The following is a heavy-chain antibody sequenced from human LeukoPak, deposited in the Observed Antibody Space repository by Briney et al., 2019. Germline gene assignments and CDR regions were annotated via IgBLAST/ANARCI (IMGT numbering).Heavy chain of an antibody. J-gene: IGHJ4*02. V-gene: IGHV1-18*01. CDR2: ISAYNGNT. D-gene: IGHD4-17*01. Sequence: ASVKVSCKASGYTFTSYVSWVRQAPGQGLECMGWISAYNGNTNYAQKLQGRVTITADKSTSTAYMELSSLRSEDTAVYYCARGRDYPKVPIGYWGQGTLVTVSS. CDR3: ARGRDYPKVPIGY. CDR1: GYTFTSYV.